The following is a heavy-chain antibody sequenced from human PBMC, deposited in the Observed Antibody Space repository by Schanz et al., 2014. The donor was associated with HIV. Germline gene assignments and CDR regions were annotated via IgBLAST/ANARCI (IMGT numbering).Heavy chain of an antibody. CDR2: ISSRNSDI. D-gene: IGHD4-4*01. J-gene: IGHJ4*02. CDR1: TFTFNNYD. CDR3: ARGWRENSFDY. V-gene: IGHV3-48*02. Sequence: EVQLLESGGGLVQPGGSLRLSCAASTFTFNNYDMGWVRQAPGKGLEWVSSISSRNSDIYYADSLKGRFTISRDYAKSSLYLQMNSLRDDDTAVYYCARGWRENSFDYWGQGTLVTVSS.